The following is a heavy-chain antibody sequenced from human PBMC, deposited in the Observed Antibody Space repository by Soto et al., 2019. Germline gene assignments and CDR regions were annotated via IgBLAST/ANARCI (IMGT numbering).Heavy chain of an antibody. V-gene: IGHV1-46*01. Sequence: QVQLMQSGAEVKKPGASVKVSCKASGYTFTTYYMHWVRQAPGQGLEWMGIINPSGGSTSYAQRYQWSVTMTGDTATSTVYIELSSLSSEDTAMYYWARGPPVKYNYGYLSLFDPWGQGTLVTVSS. CDR1: GYTFTTYY. CDR2: INPSGGST. D-gene: IGHD5-18*01. CDR3: ARGPPVKYNYGYLSLFDP. J-gene: IGHJ5*02.